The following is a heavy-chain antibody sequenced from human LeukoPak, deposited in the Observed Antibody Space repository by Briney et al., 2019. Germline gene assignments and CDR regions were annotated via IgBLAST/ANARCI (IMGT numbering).Heavy chain of an antibody. V-gene: IGHV4-34*01. J-gene: IGHJ4*02. D-gene: IGHD3-10*01. Sequence: PSETLSLTCAVYGGSFSGYYWSWIRQPPGKGLEWIGEINHSGSTNYNPSLKSRVTISVDTSKNQFSLKLSSVTAADTAVYYCARRLLWFGELFIDYWGQGTLVTVSS. CDR3: ARRLLWFGELFIDY. CDR2: INHSGST. CDR1: GGSFSGYY.